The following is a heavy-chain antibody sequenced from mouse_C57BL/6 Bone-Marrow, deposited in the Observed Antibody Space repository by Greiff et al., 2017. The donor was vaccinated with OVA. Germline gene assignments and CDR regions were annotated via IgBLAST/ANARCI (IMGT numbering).Heavy chain of an antibody. V-gene: IGHV1-59*01. CDR2: IDPSDSYT. CDR3: AIHNYYGSSWYFDV. J-gene: IGHJ1*03. Sequence: QVQLQQPGAELVRPGTSVKLSCKASGYTFTSYWMHWVKQRPGQGLEWIGVIDPSDSYTNYNQKFKGKATLTVDTSSSTAYMQLSSLTSEDSAVYYCAIHNYYGSSWYFDVWGTGTTVTVSS. CDR1: GYTFTSYW. D-gene: IGHD1-1*01.